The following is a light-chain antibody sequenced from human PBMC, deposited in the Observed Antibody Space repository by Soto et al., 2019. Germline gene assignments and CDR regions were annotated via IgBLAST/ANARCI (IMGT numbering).Light chain of an antibody. V-gene: IGLV2-14*01. CDR1: SSDVGGYNY. CDR3: TSYTSSSTWV. J-gene: IGLJ3*02. Sequence: QSALTQPASVAGSPGQSITISCTGTSSDVGGYNYVSWYQQHLGKAPKLMIYEVSNRPSGVSNRFSGSKSGNTASLTISGLHAEDEADYCCTSYTSSSTWVFVGGTKLTVL. CDR2: EVS.